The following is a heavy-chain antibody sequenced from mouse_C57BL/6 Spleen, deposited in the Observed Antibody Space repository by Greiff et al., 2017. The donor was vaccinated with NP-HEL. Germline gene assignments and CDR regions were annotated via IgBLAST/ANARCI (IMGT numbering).Heavy chain of an antibody. J-gene: IGHJ3*01. CDR1: GYTFTSYW. CDR2: IDPNSGGT. V-gene: IGHV1-72*01. Sequence: QVQLQQPGAELVKPGASVKLSCKASGYTFTSYWMHWVKQRPGRGLEWIGRIDPNSGGTKYNEQFKSKATLTVDKPASTAYMQLSSLTAEDSAVYYCARDYYGSSFSWFAYWGQGTLVTVSA. D-gene: IGHD1-1*01. CDR3: ARDYYGSSFSWFAY.